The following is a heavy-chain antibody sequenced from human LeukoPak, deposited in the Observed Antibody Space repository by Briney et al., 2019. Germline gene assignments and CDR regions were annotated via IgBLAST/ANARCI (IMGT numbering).Heavy chain of an antibody. CDR3: XXDRGSSWPIDY. J-gene: IGHJ4*02. CDR1: GGSISSGGYY. CDR2: IYYSGST. Sequence: SQTLSLTCTVSGGSISSGGYYWSWIRQHPGKGLEWIGYIYYSGSTYYNPSLKSRVTISVDTSKNQFSLKLSSVTAADTAVYXXXXDRGSSWPIDYWGQGTLVTVSS. D-gene: IGHD6-13*01. V-gene: IGHV4-31*03.